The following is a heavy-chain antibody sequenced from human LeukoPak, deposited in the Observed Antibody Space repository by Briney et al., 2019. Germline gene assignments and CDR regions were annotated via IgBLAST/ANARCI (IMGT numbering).Heavy chain of an antibody. D-gene: IGHD2-2*01. J-gene: IGHJ6*02. CDR2: ISYDGRNQ. V-gene: IGHV3-30*03. Sequence: GRSLRLSCEASGFTFWSYGVHWVRQAPGKGLEWVAVISYDGRNQQFAASVKGRFTMSRDNSRNTVYLQLNSLSTEDTAVYYCAIDRRMMPAYYGMDVWGQGTTVIVSS. CDR1: GFTFWSYG. CDR3: AIDRRMMPAYYGMDV.